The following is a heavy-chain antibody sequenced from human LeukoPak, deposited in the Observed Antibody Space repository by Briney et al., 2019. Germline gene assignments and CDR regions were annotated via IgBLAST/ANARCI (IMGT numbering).Heavy chain of an antibody. CDR1: GFTFSSYS. CDR2: ISSSSSYI. V-gene: IGHV3-21*01. CDR3: ARVPRYSGYEDQDYYGMDV. J-gene: IGHJ6*02. Sequence: GGSLRLSCAASGFTFSSYSMNWVRQAPGKGLEWVSSISSSSSYIYYADSVKGRFTISRDNAKNSLYLQMNSLRAEDTAVYYCARVPRYSGYEDQDYYGMDVWGQGTTVTVSS. D-gene: IGHD5-12*01.